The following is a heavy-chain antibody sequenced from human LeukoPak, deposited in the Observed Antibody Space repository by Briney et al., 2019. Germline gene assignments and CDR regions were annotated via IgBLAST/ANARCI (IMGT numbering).Heavy chain of an antibody. CDR1: GGSISSSSYY. V-gene: IGHV4-39*01. J-gene: IGHJ4*02. D-gene: IGHD3-10*01. Sequence: SETLSLTCTVSGGSISSSSYYWGWIRQPPGKGLEWIGSIYYSGSTYYNPSLKSRVTISVATSKNQFSLKLSSVTAADTAVYYCARGITMVRGAIDYWGQGTLVTVSS. CDR2: IYYSGST. CDR3: ARGITMVRGAIDY.